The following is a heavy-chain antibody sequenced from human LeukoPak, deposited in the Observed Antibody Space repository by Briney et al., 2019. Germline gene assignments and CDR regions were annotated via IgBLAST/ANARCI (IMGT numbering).Heavy chain of an antibody. CDR1: GITLSNYG. D-gene: IGHD3-22*01. CDR3: AKRGVVIRVILVGFHKEAYYFDS. CDR2: MGDSGGST. J-gene: IGHJ4*02. V-gene: IGHV3-23*01. Sequence: GGSLRLSCEVSGITLSNYGMSWVRQAPGKGLEWVAGMGDSGGSTNYADSVEGRFTISRDNPKNTLYLQMNSLRAEDTAVYFCAKRGVVIRVILVGFHKEAYYFDSWGQGALVTVSS.